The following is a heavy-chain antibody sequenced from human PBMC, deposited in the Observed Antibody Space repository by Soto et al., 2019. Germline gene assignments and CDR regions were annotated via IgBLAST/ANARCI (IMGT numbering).Heavy chain of an antibody. J-gene: IGHJ4*02. CDR2: INPADSDI. Sequence: GESLKISCQGSGYSFTSNWIGWVRQMPGKGLEWMGIINPADSDIKYSPSFQGQVTISADKSIGTAFLQWSSLKASDTAMYYCARHQRDDASRKIDCWGQGTLVTVSS. CDR3: ARHQRDDASRKIDC. V-gene: IGHV5-51*01. CDR1: GYSFTSNW. D-gene: IGHD3-16*01.